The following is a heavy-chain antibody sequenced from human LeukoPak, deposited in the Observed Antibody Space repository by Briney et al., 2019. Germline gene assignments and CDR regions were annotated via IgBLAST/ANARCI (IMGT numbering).Heavy chain of an antibody. CDR2: LSSSGGST. CDR3: AKDRWFEN. CDR1: GFTFSSYA. Sequence: PGGSLRLSCAASGFTFSSYAMNWVRQAPGKGLEWVSTLSSSGGSTYSADSVKGRFTISRDNSRNTLYLQMNSLRAEDTAIYYCAKDRWFENWGQGTLVTVPS. J-gene: IGHJ5*02. V-gene: IGHV3-23*01.